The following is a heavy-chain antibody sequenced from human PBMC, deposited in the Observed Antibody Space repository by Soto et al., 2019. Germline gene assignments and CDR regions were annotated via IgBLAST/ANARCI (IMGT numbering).Heavy chain of an antibody. J-gene: IGHJ3*02. Sequence: GGSLRLSCAASGFTFSSYGMHWVRQPTGKGLEWVSAIGTTGDTYSPGSVKGRFTISRENANNSLYLQMNSLRAEDTAMYYCARIRAYSGHGAFDIWGQGTMVTVSS. CDR3: ARIRAYSGHGAFDI. D-gene: IGHD5-12*01. CDR2: IGTTGDT. V-gene: IGHV3-13*01. CDR1: GFTFSSYG.